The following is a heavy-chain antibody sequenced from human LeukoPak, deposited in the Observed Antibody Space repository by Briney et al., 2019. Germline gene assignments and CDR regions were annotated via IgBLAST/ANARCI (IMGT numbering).Heavy chain of an antibody. V-gene: IGHV3-23*01. J-gene: IGHJ4*02. CDR3: AKGLLRGSGSYYNGQDY. CDR1: GFTFSSYG. D-gene: IGHD3-10*01. Sequence: GGSLRLSCAASGFTFSSYGMSWVRQAPGKGLEWVSAISGSGGSTNYADSVKGRFTISRDNSKNTLYLQMNSLRAEDTAVYYCAKGLLRGSGSYYNGQDYWGQGTLVTVSS. CDR2: ISGSGGST.